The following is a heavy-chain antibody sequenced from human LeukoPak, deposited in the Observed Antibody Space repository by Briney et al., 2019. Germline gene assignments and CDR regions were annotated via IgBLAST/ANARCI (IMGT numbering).Heavy chain of an antibody. CDR2: ISRSSTTL. D-gene: IGHD3-10*01. CDR3: ARLSSFTLVRGVIRAGDDY. CDR1: GFTFSSYS. Sequence: GGSLRLSCAASGFTFSSYSMNWVRQAPGKGLEWVSYISRSSTTLYYADSVKGRFTISRDNAKNSLYLQMNSLRDEDTAVYYCARLSSFTLVRGVIRAGDDYGGQGPRVTVSS. V-gene: IGHV3-48*02. J-gene: IGHJ4*02.